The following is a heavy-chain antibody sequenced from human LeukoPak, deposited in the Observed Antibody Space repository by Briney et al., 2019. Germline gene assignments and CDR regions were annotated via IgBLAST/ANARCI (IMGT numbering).Heavy chain of an antibody. J-gene: IGHJ4*02. V-gene: IGHV4-34*01. Sequence: PSETLSLTCAVYGGSFSGYYRSWIRQPPGKGLEWIGEINHSGSTNYNPSLKSRVTISVDTSKNQFSLKLSSVTAADTAVYYCARLEMATIGGGFDYWGQGTLVTVSS. CDR2: INHSGST. CDR3: ARLEMATIGGGFDY. CDR1: GGSFSGYY. D-gene: IGHD5-24*01.